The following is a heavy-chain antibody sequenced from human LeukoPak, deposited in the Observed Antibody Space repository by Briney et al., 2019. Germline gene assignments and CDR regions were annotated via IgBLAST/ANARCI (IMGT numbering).Heavy chain of an antibody. V-gene: IGHV4-39*01. CDR1: GGSISSSSYY. CDR2: ISYSGDT. Sequence: KPSETLSLTCSVSGGSISSSSYYWGWIRQPPGKGLEWIGSISYSGDTHYNPSLKSRVTLSVDTSKSQFSLNLSSLTAADTAVFYCARQPHYYDTSAYYPSHFDYWGLGTLVTVAS. CDR3: ARQPHYYDTSAYYPSHFDY. D-gene: IGHD3-22*01. J-gene: IGHJ4*02.